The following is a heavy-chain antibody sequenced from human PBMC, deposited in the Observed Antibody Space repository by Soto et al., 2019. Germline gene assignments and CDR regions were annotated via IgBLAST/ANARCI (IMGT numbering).Heavy chain of an antibody. CDR1: GGTFSSYA. Sequence: PSVKVSCKASGGTFSSYAISWVRQAPGQGLEWMGGIIPIFGTANYAQKFQGRVTITADESTSTAYMELSSLRSEDTAVYYCATGSYDSSGYYYWFDPWGQGTLVTVSS. D-gene: IGHD3-22*01. J-gene: IGHJ5*02. CDR2: IIPIFGTA. CDR3: ATGSYDSSGYYYWFDP. V-gene: IGHV1-69*13.